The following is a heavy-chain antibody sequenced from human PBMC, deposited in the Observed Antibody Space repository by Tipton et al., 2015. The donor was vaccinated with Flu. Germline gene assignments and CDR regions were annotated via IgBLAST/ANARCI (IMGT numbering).Heavy chain of an antibody. J-gene: IGHJ5*02. CDR3: ARAPGRPCSANACPNWFDP. Sequence: TLSLTCTVSGGSISSSSYFWGWIRQPPGKGLEWIGSIFHSGTTYYNPSLKSRVTISVDTSKNQFSLKMSSVTAADPAVYYCARAPGRPCSANACPNWFDPCGQGTLVTVSS. D-gene: IGHD2-15*01. V-gene: IGHV4-39*07. CDR1: GGSISSSSYF. CDR2: IFHSGTT.